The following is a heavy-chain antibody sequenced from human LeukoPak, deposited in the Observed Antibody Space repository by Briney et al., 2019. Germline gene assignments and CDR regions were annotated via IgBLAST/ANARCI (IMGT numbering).Heavy chain of an antibody. CDR3: ARNTYYYDSSGYFYWFDP. V-gene: IGHV1-8*01. J-gene: IGHJ5*02. CDR2: MNPNSGNT. CDR1: GYTFTSYD. D-gene: IGHD3-22*01. Sequence: GASVKVSCKASGYTFTSYDINWVRQATGQGLEWMGWMNPNSGNTGYAQKFQGRVTMTRNTSISAAYMELSSLRSEDTAVYYCARNTYYYDSSGYFYWFDPWGQGTLVTVSS.